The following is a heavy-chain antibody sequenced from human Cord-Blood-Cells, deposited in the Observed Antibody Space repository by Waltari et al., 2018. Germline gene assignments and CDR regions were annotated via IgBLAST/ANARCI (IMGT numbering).Heavy chain of an antibody. V-gene: IGHV3-7*01. Sequence: EVQLVESGGGLVQPGGSLRLSCAASGFTFSSYWMSWVGQAPGKGLEWVANIRQGGREKYYVDSVKGRFTISRDNAKNSLYLQMNSLRAEDTAVYYCARDDNWNYDYWGQGTLVTVSS. CDR1: GFTFSSYW. CDR3: ARDDNWNYDY. J-gene: IGHJ4*02. CDR2: IRQGGREK. D-gene: IGHD1-20*01.